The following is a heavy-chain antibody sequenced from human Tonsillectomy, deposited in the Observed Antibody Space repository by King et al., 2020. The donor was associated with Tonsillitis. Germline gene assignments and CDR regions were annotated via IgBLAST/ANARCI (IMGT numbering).Heavy chain of an antibody. CDR1: GFSLSTSGMC. CDR2: IDWDDDK. CDR3: ARIPPGASYLPFSDY. D-gene: IGHD1-26*01. V-gene: IGHV2-70*11. Sequence: TLKESGPALVKPTQTLTLTCTFSGFSLSTSGMCVSWIRQPPGKALEWLARIDWDDDKYYSTSLKTRLTISKDTSKNQVVLTMTNMDPVDTATYYCARIPPGASYLPFSDYWGQGTLVTVSS. J-gene: IGHJ4*01.